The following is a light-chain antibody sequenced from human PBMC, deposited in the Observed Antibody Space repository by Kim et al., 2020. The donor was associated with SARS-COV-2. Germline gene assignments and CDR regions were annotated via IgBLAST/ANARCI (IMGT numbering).Light chain of an antibody. CDR2: DAS. J-gene: IGKJ2*01. CDR1: HDISNY. CDR3: QQYDNHPYT. Sequence: SASVGDRVAITCQASHDISNYLNWYQQKPGKAPKLLIYDASNLETGVPSRFSGSGSGTHFTFTISSLQPEDIATYYCQQYDNHPYTFGQGTKLEI. V-gene: IGKV1-33*01.